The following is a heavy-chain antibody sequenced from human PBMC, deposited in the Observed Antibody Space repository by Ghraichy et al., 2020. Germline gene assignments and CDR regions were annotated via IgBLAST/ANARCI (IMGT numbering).Heavy chain of an antibody. D-gene: IGHD5-18*01. J-gene: IGHJ4*02. CDR2: INHSGNT. V-gene: IGHV4-34*01. CDR3: ARDSYGFLRFDY. CDR1: GGSFSGYY. Sequence: SETLSLTCAVYGGSFSGYYWSWIRQPPGKGLEWIGEINHSGNTNYNPSLKSRVTISVDTSKNQFSLKLSSVTAADTAVYYCARDSYGFLRFDYWGQGTLVTVSS.